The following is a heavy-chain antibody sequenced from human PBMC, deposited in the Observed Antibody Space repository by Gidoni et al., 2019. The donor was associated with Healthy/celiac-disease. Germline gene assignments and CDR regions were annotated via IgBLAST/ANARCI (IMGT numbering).Heavy chain of an antibody. D-gene: IGHD2-15*01. CDR2: ISSSSTI. CDR3: ASKVRYCSGGSCDRGPYFDY. CDR1: GFTFSRYS. V-gene: IGHV3-48*01. J-gene: IGHJ4*02. Sequence: VPLVESGGRLVQPGGSLRLSCAASGFTFSRYSMHWVRQAPGKGLEWVSYISSSSTIYYADSVKGRFTISRDNAKNSLYLKMNSLRAEDTAVYYCASKVRYCSGGSCDRGPYFDYWGQGTLVTVSS.